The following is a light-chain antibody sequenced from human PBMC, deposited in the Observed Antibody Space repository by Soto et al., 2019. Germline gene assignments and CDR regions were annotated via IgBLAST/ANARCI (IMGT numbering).Light chain of an antibody. J-gene: IGKJ1*01. Sequence: DIQMTQSPSTLSVSVGDRVTITCRASQSISSWLAWYQQKPGKAPKLLVYDASSLESGVPSRFSGSGSGTEFTLTISSLQPDDFATYYCQQYNSYSTWTFGQGTKV. V-gene: IGKV1-5*01. CDR2: DAS. CDR3: QQYNSYSTWT. CDR1: QSISSW.